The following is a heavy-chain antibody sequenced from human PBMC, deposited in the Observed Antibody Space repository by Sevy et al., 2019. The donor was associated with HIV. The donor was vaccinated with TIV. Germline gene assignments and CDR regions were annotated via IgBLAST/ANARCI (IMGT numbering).Heavy chain of an antibody. J-gene: IGHJ4*02. Sequence: GWSLRLSCAASGFTFSSYAMHWVRQAPGKGLEWVAVISYDGSNKYYADSVKGRFTISRDNSKNTLYLQMNSLRAEDTAVYYCARDFDSSGYYQHGGYWGQGTLVTVSS. D-gene: IGHD3-22*01. V-gene: IGHV3-30-3*01. CDR3: ARDFDSSGYYQHGGY. CDR1: GFTFSSYA. CDR2: ISYDGSNK.